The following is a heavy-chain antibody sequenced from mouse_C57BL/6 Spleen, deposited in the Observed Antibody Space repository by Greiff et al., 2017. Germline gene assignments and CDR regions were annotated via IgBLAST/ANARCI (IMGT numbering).Heavy chain of an antibody. J-gene: IGHJ1*03. CDR2: IYPGDGDT. V-gene: IGHV1-80*01. CDR1: GYAFSSYW. Sequence: VQLQQSGAELVKPGASVKISCKASGYAFSSYWMNWVKQRPGKGLEWIGQIYPGDGDTNYNGKFKGKATLTADKSSSTAYMQLSSLTSEDSAVYFCATIYYGNYYWYFDVWGTGTTVTVSS. CDR3: ATIYYGNYYWYFDV. D-gene: IGHD2-1*01.